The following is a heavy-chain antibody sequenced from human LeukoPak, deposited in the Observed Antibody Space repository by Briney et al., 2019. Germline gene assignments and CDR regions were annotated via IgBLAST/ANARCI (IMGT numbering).Heavy chain of an antibody. CDR1: GFTYSTYW. D-gene: IGHD2/OR15-2a*01. CDR2: IKEDGREK. CDR3: ARDFLYGDTRDY. J-gene: IGHJ4*02. V-gene: IGHV3-7*01. Sequence: GGSLRLSCAASGFTYSTYWMSWVRQAPGKGLEWVANIKEDGREKYYVGSLKARFTISRDNAQSLLYLQMNSLRAEDTAVYYCARDFLYGDTRDYWGQGTLVTVSS.